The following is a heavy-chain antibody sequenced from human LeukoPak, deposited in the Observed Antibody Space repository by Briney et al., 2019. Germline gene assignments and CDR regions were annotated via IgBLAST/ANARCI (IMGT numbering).Heavy chain of an antibody. CDR3: AKECSGGSCWFDY. V-gene: IGHV3-43*02. CDR1: GFTFDDYA. J-gene: IGHJ4*02. Sequence: GGSLRLSCAASGFTFDDYAMHWVRQAPGKGLEWVSLISGDGGSTEYVDSVKGRFTISRDNSKNSLHLQMNSLRNEDTALYYCAKECSGGSCWFDYWGQGTLVTVSS. CDR2: ISGDGGST. D-gene: IGHD2-15*01.